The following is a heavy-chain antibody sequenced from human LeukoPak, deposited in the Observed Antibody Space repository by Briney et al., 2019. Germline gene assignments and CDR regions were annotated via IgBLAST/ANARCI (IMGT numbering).Heavy chain of an antibody. Sequence: PGGSLRLSCAASGFTFSSYWMSWVRQAPGKGLEWVANIKQDGSKKYYVDSVKGRFTISRDNAKNSLYLQMNSLRAEDTAVYYCARDVKSRRRQWFGELSVCYYYYMDVWGKGTTVTISS. D-gene: IGHD3-10*01. CDR2: IKQDGSKK. J-gene: IGHJ6*03. V-gene: IGHV3-7*03. CDR1: GFTFSSYW. CDR3: ARDVKSRRRQWFGELSVCYYYYMDV.